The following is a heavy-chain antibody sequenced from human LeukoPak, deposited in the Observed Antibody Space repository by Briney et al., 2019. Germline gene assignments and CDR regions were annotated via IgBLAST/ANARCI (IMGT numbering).Heavy chain of an antibody. CDR3: AVGWKEYYFDY. Sequence: PSETLSLTCTVSGGSISSSSYYWSWIRQPPGKGLEWIGEINHSGSTNYNPSLKSRVTISVDTSKNQFSLKLSSVTAADTAVYYCAVGWKEYYFDYWGQGTLVTVSS. CDR1: GGSISSSSYY. J-gene: IGHJ4*02. CDR2: INHSGST. V-gene: IGHV4-39*07. D-gene: IGHD1-1*01.